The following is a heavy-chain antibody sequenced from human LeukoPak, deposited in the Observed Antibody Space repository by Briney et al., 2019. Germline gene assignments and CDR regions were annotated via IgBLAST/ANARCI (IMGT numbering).Heavy chain of an antibody. CDR3: ARVGRGYGSGSPFYFDY. Sequence: PSETLSLTCAVYGGSFSGYYWSWIRQSPGKGLEWIGETYHSGSTNYNSSLKSRVTISLDTSKNQSSLKLSSVTAADTAVYYCARVGRGYGSGSPFYFDYWGQGTLVTVSS. CDR1: GGSFSGYY. V-gene: IGHV4-34*01. J-gene: IGHJ4*02. CDR2: TYHSGST. D-gene: IGHD3-10*01.